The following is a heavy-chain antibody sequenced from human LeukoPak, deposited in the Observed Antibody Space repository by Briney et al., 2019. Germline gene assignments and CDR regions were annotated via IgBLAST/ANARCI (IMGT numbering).Heavy chain of an antibody. V-gene: IGHV4-39*07. Sequence: SETLSLTCTVSGGSISSSSYYWGWIRQPPGKGLEWIGSIYYSGSTYYNPSLKSRVTISVDTSKNQFSLKLSSVTAAETAVYYCARVDYDFWSGYLYNWFDPWGQGTLVTVS. CDR2: IYYSGST. D-gene: IGHD3-3*01. CDR3: ARVDYDFWSGYLYNWFDP. CDR1: GGSISSSSYY. J-gene: IGHJ5*02.